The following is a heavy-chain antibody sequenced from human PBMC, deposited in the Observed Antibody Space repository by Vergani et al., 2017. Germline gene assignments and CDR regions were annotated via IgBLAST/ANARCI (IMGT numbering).Heavy chain of an antibody. CDR3: AKAIAVAYLPYWYFDL. J-gene: IGHJ2*01. CDR2: ISGSGGST. V-gene: IGHV3-23*01. Sequence: EVQLLESGGGLVQPGGSLRLSCAASGFTFSSYAMSWVRPAPGKGLEWVSAISGSGGSTYFADSVKGRFTISRDNSKNTLYLQMNSLRAEDTAVYYCAKAIAVAYLPYWYFDLWGRGTLVTVSS. D-gene: IGHD6-19*01. CDR1: GFTFSSYA.